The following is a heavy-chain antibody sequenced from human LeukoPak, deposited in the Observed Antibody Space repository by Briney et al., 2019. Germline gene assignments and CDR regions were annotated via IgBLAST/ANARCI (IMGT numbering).Heavy chain of an antibody. J-gene: IGHJ4*02. Sequence: SETLSLTCAVSGYSISSGYYWGWIRQPPGKGLEWTGSIYHSGSTYYNPSLKSRVTISVDTSKNQFSLKLSSVTAADTAVYYCARRWSGWGFPLGAYFDYWGQGTLVTVSS. CDR3: ARRWSGWGFPLGAYFDY. D-gene: IGHD6-19*01. V-gene: IGHV4-38-2*01. CDR2: IYHSGST. CDR1: GYSISSGYY.